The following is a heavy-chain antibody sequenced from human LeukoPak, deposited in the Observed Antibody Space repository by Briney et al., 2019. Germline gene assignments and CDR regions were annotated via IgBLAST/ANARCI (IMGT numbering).Heavy chain of an antibody. Sequence: ASVKVSCKASGYTFTGYYMHWVRQAPGQGLEWMGWINPNSGGTNYAQKFQGWATMTRDTSISTAYMELSRLRSDDTAVYYCARDGITMVRGVSTPNWFDPWGQGTLVTVSS. D-gene: IGHD3-10*01. V-gene: IGHV1-2*04. CDR3: ARDGITMVRGVSTPNWFDP. CDR2: INPNSGGT. CDR1: GYTFTGYY. J-gene: IGHJ5*02.